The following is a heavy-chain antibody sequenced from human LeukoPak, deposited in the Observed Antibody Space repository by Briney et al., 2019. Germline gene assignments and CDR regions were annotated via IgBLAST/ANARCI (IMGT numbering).Heavy chain of an antibody. D-gene: IGHD3-22*01. CDR2: ISSSSSYI. CDR1: GFTFSSYS. J-gene: IGHJ5*02. Sequence: GGPLRLSCAASGFTFSSYSMNRVRQAPGKGLEWVSSISSSSSYIYYADSMKGRVTISRDNAKNSLYLQMNNLRAEDTAVYYCARDAYYYDSRGSPWGQGTLVTVSS. CDR3: ARDAYYYDSRGSP. V-gene: IGHV3-21*01.